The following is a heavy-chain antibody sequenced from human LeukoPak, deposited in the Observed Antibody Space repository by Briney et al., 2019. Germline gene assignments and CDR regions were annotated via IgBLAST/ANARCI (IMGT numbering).Heavy chain of an antibody. D-gene: IGHD3-3*01. CDR1: GFTVSSNY. CDR3: ARVESRMGYYFDY. Sequence: GGSLRLSCAASGFTVSSNYMSWVRQAPGKGLEWVPVIYSGGSTYYADSVKGRFTISRDNSKNTLYLQMNSLRAEDTAVYYCARVESRMGYYFDYWGQGTLVTVSS. CDR2: IYSGGST. J-gene: IGHJ4*02. V-gene: IGHV3-66*02.